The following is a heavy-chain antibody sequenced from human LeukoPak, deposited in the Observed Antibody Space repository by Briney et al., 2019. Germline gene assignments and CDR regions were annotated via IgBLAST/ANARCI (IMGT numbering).Heavy chain of an antibody. D-gene: IGHD1-7*01. Sequence: GGSLRLSRAASGFTFSNYAMSWVRQAPGKGLQWVSTISARDGRTYYADSVKGRFTISRDNSKNTLYLQMNSLRTDDTAVYYCAKDADNWKYGVDYWGQGTLVTVSS. CDR1: GFTFSNYA. V-gene: IGHV3-23*01. CDR3: AKDADNWKYGVDY. J-gene: IGHJ4*02. CDR2: ISARDGRT.